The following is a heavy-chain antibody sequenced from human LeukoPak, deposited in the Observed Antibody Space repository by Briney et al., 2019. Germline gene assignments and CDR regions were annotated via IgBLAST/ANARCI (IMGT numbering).Heavy chain of an antibody. D-gene: IGHD4-23*01. Sequence: ASVQVSCKASGYTFTAYYMHWVRQAPGQGLEWMGWINPKSGGTNYPQTFQGRVTMTRDTSISTAYMELSRLRSDDTAVYYCARGIYGGNSPLVDYWGQGTLVTVSS. CDR1: GYTFTAYY. V-gene: IGHV1-2*02. CDR2: INPKSGGT. CDR3: ARGIYGGNSPLVDY. J-gene: IGHJ4*02.